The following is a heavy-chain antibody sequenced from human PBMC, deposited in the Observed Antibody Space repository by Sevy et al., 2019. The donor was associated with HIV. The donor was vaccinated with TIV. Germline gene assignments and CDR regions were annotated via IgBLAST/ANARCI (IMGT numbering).Heavy chain of an antibody. CDR3: ARETIGYCSSISCHYFDY. J-gene: IGHJ4*02. D-gene: IGHD2-2*01. V-gene: IGHV3-21*01. CDR1: GFTFSTYN. CDR2: ITSRSNYI. Sequence: GGSLRLSCAASGFTFSTYNMNWVRQAPGKGLEWVSSITSRSNYIYYADSVKGRFTISRDNAKNSLYLQMNSLRAEDSAGYYCARETIGYCSSISCHYFDYWGQGTLVTVSS.